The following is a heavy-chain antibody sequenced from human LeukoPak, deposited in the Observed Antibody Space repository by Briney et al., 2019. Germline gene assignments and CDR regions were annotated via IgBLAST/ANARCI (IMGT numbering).Heavy chain of an antibody. CDR3: ARRAGGYSHPYDY. V-gene: IGHV3-53*01. D-gene: IGHD4-23*01. Sequence: GGSLRLSCAVSGFTVSGNYMSWVRQAPGKGLEWVSLNYSGGTTYYADSVKGRFTISRDNSKNTLYLQMNSLRAEDTAVYYCARRAGGYSHPYDYWGQGILVTVSS. CDR2: NYSGGTT. CDR1: GFTVSGNY. J-gene: IGHJ4*02.